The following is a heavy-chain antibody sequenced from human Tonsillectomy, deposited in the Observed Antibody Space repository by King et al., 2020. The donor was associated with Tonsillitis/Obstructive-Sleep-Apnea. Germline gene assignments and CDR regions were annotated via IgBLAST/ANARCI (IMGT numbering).Heavy chain of an antibody. CDR3: AIDGRVGATDYYMDV. J-gene: IGHJ6*03. CDR1: GFTFSSYT. CDR2: FSSGRSYI. Sequence: VQLVESGGGLVKPGGSLRLSCAASGFTFSSYTMNWVRQAPGKGLEWVSSFSSGRSYIYYADSVKGRFTISRDNAKNSLYLQMNSLRAEDTAVYYCAIDGRVGATDYYMDVWGKGTTVTVSS. D-gene: IGHD1-26*01. V-gene: IGHV3-21*01.